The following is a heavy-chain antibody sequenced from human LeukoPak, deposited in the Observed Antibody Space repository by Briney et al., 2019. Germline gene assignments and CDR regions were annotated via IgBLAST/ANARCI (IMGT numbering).Heavy chain of an antibody. CDR1: GFTFSIYS. CDR3: LRGDRRDY. V-gene: IGHV3-48*04. CDR2: ISSSSSTI. Sequence: GGSLRLSCAASGFTFSIYSMNWVRQAPGKGLEWVSYISSSSSTIYYADSVKGRFTISRDNAKDSLYLQMNSLRVEDTAVYYCLRGDRRDYWGQGTLVTASS. J-gene: IGHJ4*02.